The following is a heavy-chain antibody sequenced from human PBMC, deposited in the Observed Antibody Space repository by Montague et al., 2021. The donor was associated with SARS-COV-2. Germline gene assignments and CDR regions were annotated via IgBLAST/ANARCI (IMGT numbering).Heavy chain of an antibody. V-gene: IGHV3-30-3*01. CDR3: ARVLGGYYGMDV. CDR2: ISYDGSNK. D-gene: IGHD2/OR15-2a*01. CDR1: GFTFSSYA. Sequence: SLRLSCAASGFTFSSYAMHWVRQAPGEGLEWVAVISYDGSNKYYADSVKGRFTISRDNSKNTLYPQMSSLRAEDTAVYYCARVLGGYYGMDVWGQGTTVTVSS. J-gene: IGHJ6*02.